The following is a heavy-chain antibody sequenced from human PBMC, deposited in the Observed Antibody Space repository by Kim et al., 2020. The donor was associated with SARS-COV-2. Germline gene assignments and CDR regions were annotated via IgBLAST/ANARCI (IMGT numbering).Heavy chain of an antibody. J-gene: IGHJ6*02. D-gene: IGHD3-10*01. CDR3: AKDGRGLLWFGEFEWDV. CDR2: ISGSGGST. CDR1: GFTFSSYA. Sequence: GGSLRLSCAASGFTFSSYAMSWVRQAPGKGLEWVSAISGSGGSTYYADSVKGRFTISRDNSKNTLYLQMNSLRAEDTAVYYCAKDGRGLLWFGEFEWDVWGQGTTVTVSS. V-gene: IGHV3-23*01.